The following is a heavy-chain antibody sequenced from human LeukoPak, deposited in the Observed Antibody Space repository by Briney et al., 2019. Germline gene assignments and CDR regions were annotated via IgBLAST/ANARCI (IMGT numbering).Heavy chain of an antibody. CDR3: ARDALLPSPAAHRAYYYYGMDV. CDR2: ISSNSSYT. D-gene: IGHD2-2*01. V-gene: IGHV3-11*05. J-gene: IGHJ6*02. CDR1: GFTFSDYY. Sequence: PGGSLRLSCAASGFTFSDYYMSWIRQAPGKGLEWVSYISSNSSYTNYADSVKGRFTISRDNAKNSLYLQMNSLRAEDTAVYYCARDALLPSPAAHRAYYYYGMDVWGQGTTVTVSS.